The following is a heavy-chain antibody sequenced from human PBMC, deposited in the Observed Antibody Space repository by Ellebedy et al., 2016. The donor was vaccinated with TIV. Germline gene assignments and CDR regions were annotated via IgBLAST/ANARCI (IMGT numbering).Heavy chain of an antibody. CDR3: AAVLRDDYYYNGLDV. J-gene: IGHJ6*02. CDR1: GGSFSGYH. Sequence: SETLSLXXAVYGGSFSGYHWSWIRQPPGKGLEWIGEINHIGSTNYNPSLKSRVTISVDTSKNQFSLKLSSVTAADTAVYYCAAVLRDDYYYNGLDVWGQGTTVTVSS. CDR2: INHIGST. V-gene: IGHV4-34*01.